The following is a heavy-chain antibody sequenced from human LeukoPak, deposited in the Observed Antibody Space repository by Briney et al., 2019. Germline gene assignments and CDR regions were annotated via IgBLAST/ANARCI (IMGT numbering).Heavy chain of an antibody. D-gene: IGHD3-16*01. J-gene: IGHJ3*02. CDR2: IGTAGDT. Sequence: PGGSLRLSCAASGFTFSSYWMHWVRQATGKGLEWVSAIGTAGDTYYPGSVKGRFTISRENAKNSLYLQMNSLRAGDTAVYYCARDGGEGAFDIWGQGTMVTVSS. CDR1: GFTFSSYW. V-gene: IGHV3-13*01. CDR3: ARDGGEGAFDI.